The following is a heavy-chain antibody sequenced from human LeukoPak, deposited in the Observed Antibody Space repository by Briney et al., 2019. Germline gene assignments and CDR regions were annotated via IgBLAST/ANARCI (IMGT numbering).Heavy chain of an antibody. CDR2: IYTSGST. Sequence: SQTLSLTCTVSGGSISSGSYYWRWIRKPAGKGLEWIGRIYTSGSTNYNPSLKSRVTISVDTSKNQLSLKLSSVTAADTAVYYCAREIAVAGLDYWGQGTLVTVSS. J-gene: IGHJ4*02. V-gene: IGHV4-61*02. D-gene: IGHD6-19*01. CDR1: GGSISSGSYY. CDR3: AREIAVAGLDY.